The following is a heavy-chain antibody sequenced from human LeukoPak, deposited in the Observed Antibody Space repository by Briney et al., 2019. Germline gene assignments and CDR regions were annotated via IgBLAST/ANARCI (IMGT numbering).Heavy chain of an antibody. CDR1: RFTFDDYA. CDR3: AKDRGYDSRGWTNDY. J-gene: IGHJ4*02. V-gene: IGHV3-9*01. CDR2: ISWNSGSI. D-gene: IGHD3-22*01. Sequence: PGRSLRLSCAASRFTFDDYAMHWVRQAPGKGLEWVSGISWNSGSIGYADSVKGRFTISRDNAKNSLYLQMNSLRAEDTALYYCAKDRGYDSRGWTNDYWGQGTLVTVSS.